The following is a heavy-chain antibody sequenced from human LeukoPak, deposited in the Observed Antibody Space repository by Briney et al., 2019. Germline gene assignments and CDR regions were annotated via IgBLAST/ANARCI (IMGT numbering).Heavy chain of an antibody. CDR3: ARNRHAYSGYDSFYP. CDR1: GLTFINYG. V-gene: IGHV3-23*01. Sequence: GGSLRLSCAASGLTFINYGMTSVRQAPGKGLEWVSDISGSGATTYLADSVKGRFTISSYNSKNTMYVQSNTLRVEDTAVYYCARNRHAYSGYDSFYPWGQGTLVTVSS. J-gene: IGHJ5*02. CDR2: ISGSGATT. D-gene: IGHD5-12*01.